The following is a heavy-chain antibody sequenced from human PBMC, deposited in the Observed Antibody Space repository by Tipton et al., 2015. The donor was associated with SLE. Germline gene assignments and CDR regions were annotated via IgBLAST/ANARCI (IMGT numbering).Heavy chain of an antibody. V-gene: IGHV1-18*01. CDR1: GHTFSSDG. Sequence: QSGAEVKKPGASVKVSCMSSGHTFSSDGISWVRQAPGQGLEWMGWISVGNDNANYAQKFRGRVTMTTDTSTNTAYMELRSLRSDDTAIYYCARDIASAVRGWYYWGQGTLVTVSS. D-gene: IGHD6-25*01. J-gene: IGHJ4*02. CDR2: ISVGNDNA. CDR3: ARDIASAVRGWYY.